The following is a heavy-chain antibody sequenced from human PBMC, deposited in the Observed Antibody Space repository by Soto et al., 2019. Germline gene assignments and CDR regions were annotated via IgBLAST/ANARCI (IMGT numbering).Heavy chain of an antibody. D-gene: IGHD6-6*01. Sequence: QVQLQQWGAGLLKPSETLSLTCAVYGGSFSGYYWSWIRQPPGKGLEWIGEINHSGSTNYNPSLKSRVTITVDTSKDPFSLKLSSVTAADTAVYYCARGHEYSSSIGWLGHYYMEVWGKGTTVTVSS. J-gene: IGHJ6*03. CDR2: INHSGST. CDR3: ARGHEYSSSIGWLGHYYMEV. V-gene: IGHV4-34*01. CDR1: GGSFSGYY.